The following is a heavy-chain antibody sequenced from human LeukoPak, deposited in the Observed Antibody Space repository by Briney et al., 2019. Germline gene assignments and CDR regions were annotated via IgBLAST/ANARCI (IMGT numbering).Heavy chain of an antibody. CDR2: INPNSGGT. CDR1: GYTFTGYY. CDR3: ARERGDSSSWYSMDWYGVYSCYFDY. D-gene: IGHD6-13*01. V-gene: IGHV1-2*02. Sequence: ASVKVSCKASGYTFTGYYMHWVRQAPGQGLKWMGWINPNSGGTNYAQKFQGRVTMTRDTSISTAYMELSRLRSDDTAVYYCARERGDSSSWYSMDWYGVYSCYFDYWGQGTLVTVSS. J-gene: IGHJ4*02.